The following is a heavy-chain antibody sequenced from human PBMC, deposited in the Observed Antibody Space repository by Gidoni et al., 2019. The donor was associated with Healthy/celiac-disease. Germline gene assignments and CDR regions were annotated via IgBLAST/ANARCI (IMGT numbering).Heavy chain of an antibody. D-gene: IGHD3-10*01. CDR2: GDSDT. V-gene: IGHV5-51*01. CDR3: ARGLLWFRELDD. Sequence: GDSDTRYSPSFQGQVTISADKSISTAYLQWNSLKASDTAMYYCARGLLWFRELDDWGQGTLVTVSS. J-gene: IGHJ4*02.